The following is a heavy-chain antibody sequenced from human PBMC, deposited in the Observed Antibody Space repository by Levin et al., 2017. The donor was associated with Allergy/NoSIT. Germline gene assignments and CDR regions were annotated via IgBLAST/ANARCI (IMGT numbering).Heavy chain of an antibody. D-gene: IGHD2-2*01. CDR3: ARGGYCSSTSCYVGYYYYYYMDV. CDR2: ISAYNGNT. CDR1: GYTFTSYG. J-gene: IGHJ6*03. Sequence: ASVKVSCKASGYTFTSYGISWVRQAPGQGLEWMGWISAYNGNTNYAQKLQGRVTMTTDTSTSTAYMELRSLRSDDTAVYYCARGGYCSSTSCYVGYYYYYYMDVWGKGTTVTVSS. V-gene: IGHV1-18*01.